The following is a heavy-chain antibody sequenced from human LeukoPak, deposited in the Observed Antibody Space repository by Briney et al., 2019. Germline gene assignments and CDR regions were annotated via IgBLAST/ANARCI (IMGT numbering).Heavy chain of an antibody. D-gene: IGHD3-10*01. V-gene: IGHV3-15*01. J-gene: IGHJ6*03. CDR1: GFTFSRFW. CDR3: TTEELWFGEVYYMDV. Sequence: GGSLRLSCAASGFTFSRFWMSWVRQAPGKGLEWVGRIKSKTDGGTTDYAAPVKGRLTISRDDSKNTLYLQMNSLKTEDTAVYYCTTEELWFGEVYYMDVWGKGTTVTISS. CDR2: IKSKTDGGTT.